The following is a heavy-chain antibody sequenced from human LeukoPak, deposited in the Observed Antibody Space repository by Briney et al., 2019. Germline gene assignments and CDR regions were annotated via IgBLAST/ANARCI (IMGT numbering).Heavy chain of an antibody. CDR3: ARPGLNRYFDY. CDR2: INHSGST. CDR1: GGSFSGYY. D-gene: IGHD1-14*01. V-gene: IGHV4-34*01. Sequence: PSETLSLTCAVSGGSFSGYYWSWIRQPPGKGLEWIGEINHSGSTNYNPSLKSRVTISVDTSKNQFSLKLSSVTAADTAVYYCARPGLNRYFDYWGQGTLVTVSS. J-gene: IGHJ4*02.